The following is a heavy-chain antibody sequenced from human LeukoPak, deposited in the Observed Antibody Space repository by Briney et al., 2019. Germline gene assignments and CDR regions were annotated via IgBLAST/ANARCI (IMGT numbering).Heavy chain of an antibody. D-gene: IGHD6-13*01. CDR2: IKQDGGEK. Sequence: GGSLRLSCAASGFTFSSYSMNWVRQAPGKGLEWVASIKQDGGEKSYVDSVKGRFTISRDNAKNSLYLQMSSLRAEDTAVYYCARDGTAAGLYFDLWGQGTLVTVSS. V-gene: IGHV3-7*01. CDR1: GFTFSSYS. CDR3: ARDGTAAGLYFDL. J-gene: IGHJ4*01.